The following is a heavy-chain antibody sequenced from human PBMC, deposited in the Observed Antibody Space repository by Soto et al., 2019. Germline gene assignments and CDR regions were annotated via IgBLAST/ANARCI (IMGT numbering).Heavy chain of an antibody. CDR2: IYYSGST. CDR3: ARQRTSVVTQAYFDV. D-gene: IGHD2-21*02. J-gene: IGHJ4*02. Sequence: SETLSLTCTVTGDSISSRSYYWGWIRHPPGNGLEWIGSIYYSGSTYNNPSLRSRVSMSIHTSKDQFSLKLKSVTAADTALYFCARQRTSVVTQAYFDVWGQGALVTV. V-gene: IGHV4-39*01. CDR1: GDSISSRSYY.